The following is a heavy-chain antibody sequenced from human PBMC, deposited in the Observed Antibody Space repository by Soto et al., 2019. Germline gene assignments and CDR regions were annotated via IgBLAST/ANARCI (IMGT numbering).Heavy chain of an antibody. D-gene: IGHD3-3*01. J-gene: IGHJ4*02. CDR3: ARTHTIFDPYYFDY. CDR2: ISAYNGST. Sequence: ASVKVSCKASGYTFTSYCMSWVRQAPGQGLEWMGWISAYNGSTNYAQKLQGRVTMTTDTSISTAYMELRRLRSDDTAVYYCARTHTIFDPYYFDYWGQGTLVTVSS. V-gene: IGHV1-18*01. CDR1: GYTFTSYC.